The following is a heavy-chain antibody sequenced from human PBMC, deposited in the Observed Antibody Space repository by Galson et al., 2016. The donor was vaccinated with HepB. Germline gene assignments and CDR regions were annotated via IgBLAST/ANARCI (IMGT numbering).Heavy chain of an antibody. CDR1: GFTFSSSW. D-gene: IGHD3-16*02. J-gene: IGHJ5*02. Sequence: SLRLSCAASGFTFSSSWMSWVRQAPGKGLEWVANIKQDGSDQYYVDSVKGRFTISRDNAKNPLYLKMNSLRGEDTAVYYCARIMHDHVWGSYRQQGFDTWGQGTLVTVSS. CDR3: ARIMHDHVWGSYRQQGFDT. V-gene: IGHV3-7*01. CDR2: IKQDGSDQ.